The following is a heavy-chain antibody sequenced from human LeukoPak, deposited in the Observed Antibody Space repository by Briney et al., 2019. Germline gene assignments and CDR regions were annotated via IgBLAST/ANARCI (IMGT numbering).Heavy chain of an antibody. J-gene: IGHJ4*02. V-gene: IGHV1-69*05. CDR3: ARDNPPALYSSGWYGSRGDY. D-gene: IGHD6-19*01. CDR1: GGTFSSYA. Sequence: SVKVSCKASGGTFSSYAISWVRQAPGQGLEWMGRIIPIFGTANYAQKFQGRVTITTDESTSTAYMELSSLRSEDTAVYYCARDNPPALYSSGWYGSRGDYWGQGTLVTVSS. CDR2: IIPIFGTA.